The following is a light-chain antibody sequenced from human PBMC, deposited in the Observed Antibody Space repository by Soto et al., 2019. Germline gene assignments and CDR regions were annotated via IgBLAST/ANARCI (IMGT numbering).Light chain of an antibody. V-gene: IGKV3D-15*01. CDR3: QQYDDWLRLT. Sequence: EIVMTQSPATLAVCPGERATLSCRASQSVNIYVAWYQQKPGQAPRLLIFGASSRATGIPARFSGSGSGTEFNLTISSLQSEDFAVYFCQQYDDWLRLTFGGGTKVDIK. CDR1: QSVNIY. J-gene: IGKJ4*01. CDR2: GAS.